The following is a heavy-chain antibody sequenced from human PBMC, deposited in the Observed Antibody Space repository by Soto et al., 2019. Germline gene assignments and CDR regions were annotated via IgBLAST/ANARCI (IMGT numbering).Heavy chain of an antibody. V-gene: IGHV4-39*01. Sequence: PSETLSLTCAVSGGSISNSDYYWCWIRQPPAKGLEYIASMHYTGSTYYNPSLKSRVTISVDTSANQFSLNRKFVTAADTAVYLCERGYCFDIRGSNPINRLYASWAQGTRVPVSS. J-gene: IGHJ5*02. CDR2: MHYTGST. CDR1: GGSISNSDYY. CDR3: ERGYCFDIRGSNPINRLYAS. D-gene: IGHD3-22*01.